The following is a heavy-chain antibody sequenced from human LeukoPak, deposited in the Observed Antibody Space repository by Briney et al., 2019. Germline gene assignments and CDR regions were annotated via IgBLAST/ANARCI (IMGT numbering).Heavy chain of an antibody. J-gene: IGHJ4*02. D-gene: IGHD6-25*01. V-gene: IGHV3-7*03. Sequence: GGSLRLSCVASGFSFNNYRMTWVRQAPGKGLEWVANIKQDGSEKQYVDSVKGRFAISRDNAKKSLYLQINTLRAEDTAVYYCVRGPHIAAASYWGQGTLVTVSS. CDR1: GFSFNNYR. CDR3: VRGPHIAAASY. CDR2: IKQDGSEK.